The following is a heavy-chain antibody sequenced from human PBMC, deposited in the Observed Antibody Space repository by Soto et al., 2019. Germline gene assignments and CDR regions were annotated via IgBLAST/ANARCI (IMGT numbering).Heavy chain of an antibody. CDR2: INPSGGST. CDR1: GYTFTSYY. Sequence: ASVKVACKASGYTFTSYYIHWVRQAPGQGLEWMGIINPSGGSTSYAQKFQGRVTMTRDRCRKPAYMELSSLRSEDTAVYYCATRSSNYYDSSGYYHWGQGGLVTVSS. V-gene: IGHV1-46*01. J-gene: IGHJ4*02. CDR3: ATRSSNYYDSSGYYH. D-gene: IGHD3-22*01.